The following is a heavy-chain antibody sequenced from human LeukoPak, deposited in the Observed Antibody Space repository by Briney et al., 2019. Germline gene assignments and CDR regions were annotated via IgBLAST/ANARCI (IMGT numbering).Heavy chain of an antibody. CDR3: ASRKLGNDY. D-gene: IGHD7-27*01. CDR2: IYHTGST. CDR1: GGSVSDYY. V-gene: IGHV4-59*02. Sequence: SETLSLTCTISGGSVSDYYWGWIRQSPGKGLEWIGYIYHTGSTSYSPSLKSRVTISADTSQNQFSLKLSSVTAADTAVYYCASRKLGNDYWGQGTLVTVSS. J-gene: IGHJ4*02.